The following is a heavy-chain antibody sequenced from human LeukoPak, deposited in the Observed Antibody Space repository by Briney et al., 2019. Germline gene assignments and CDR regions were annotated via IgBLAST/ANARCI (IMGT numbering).Heavy chain of an antibody. CDR3: ARVTHSRSSISLDAFDI. J-gene: IGHJ3*02. V-gene: IGHV4-61*02. D-gene: IGHD6-6*01. CDR2: IYSSGST. CDR1: GGSISSSSYY. Sequence: SETLSLTCTVSGGSISSSSYYWSWIRQPAGKGLEWIGRIYSSGSTNYNPSLQSRVTMSVDTSKNQFSLKLSSVTAADTAVYYCARVTHSRSSISLDAFDIWGPGTMVTVSS.